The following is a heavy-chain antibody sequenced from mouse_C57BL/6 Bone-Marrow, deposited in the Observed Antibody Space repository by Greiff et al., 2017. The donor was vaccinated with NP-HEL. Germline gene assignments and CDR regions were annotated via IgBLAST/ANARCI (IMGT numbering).Heavy chain of an antibody. CDR1: GFSFNTYA. Sequence: EVKLVESGGGLVQPKGSLKLSCAASGFSFNTYAMNWVRQAPGKGLEWVARIRSKSNNYATYYADSVKDRFTISRDDSESMLYLQMNNLKTEDTAMYYCVRHEEDGYYYFDYWGQGTTLTVSS. J-gene: IGHJ2*01. D-gene: IGHD2-3*01. CDR2: IRSKSNNYAT. CDR3: VRHEEDGYYYFDY. V-gene: IGHV10-1*01.